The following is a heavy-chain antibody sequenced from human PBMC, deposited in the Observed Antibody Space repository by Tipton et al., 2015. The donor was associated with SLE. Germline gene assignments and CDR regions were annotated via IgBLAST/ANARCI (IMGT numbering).Heavy chain of an antibody. CDR3: AKSQGLTLLRGEDIDY. J-gene: IGHJ4*02. D-gene: IGHD2-15*01. CDR1: GFTFSNYV. V-gene: IGHV3-23*01. CDR2: ISSGDGATT. Sequence: SLRLSCVGSGFTFSNYVMTWVRQGPGKGLEWVSVISSGDGATTFYADSVKGRFTISKDNSKNTLYLQMNSLRAEDTAVYYCAKSQGLTLLRGEDIDYWGQGTLVTVSS.